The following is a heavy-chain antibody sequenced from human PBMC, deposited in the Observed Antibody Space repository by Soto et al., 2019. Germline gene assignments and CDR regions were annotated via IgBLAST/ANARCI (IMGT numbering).Heavy chain of an antibody. CDR2: IYHSGST. D-gene: IGHD1-26*01. CDR1: SGSISSNYW. CDR3: ARVSGSYYYGMDV. Sequence: QVQLQESGPGLVKPWGTLSLTCAVSSGSISSNYWWSWVRQPPGKGLEWIGEIYHSGSTNYNPSLKSRVTISVDKSKNQFSLKLSSVTAADTAVYYCARVSGSYYYGMDVWGQGTTVTVSS. V-gene: IGHV4-4*02. J-gene: IGHJ6*02.